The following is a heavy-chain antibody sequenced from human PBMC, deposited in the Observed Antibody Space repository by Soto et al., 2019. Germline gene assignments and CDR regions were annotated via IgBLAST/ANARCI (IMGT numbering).Heavy chain of an antibody. D-gene: IGHD3-16*01. V-gene: IGHV4-4*02. CDR2: IYHSGST. CDR1: GGSISSSNW. CDR3: ARGGAVWGTYGMDV. Sequence: QVQLQESGPGLVKPSGTLSLTCAVSGGSISSSNWWSWVRQPPGKGLEWIGEIYHSGSTNYNPSRKSRVTKSVDKSKNQFPLKLSSVTAADTAVYYCARGGAVWGTYGMDVWGQGTTVTVSS. J-gene: IGHJ6*02.